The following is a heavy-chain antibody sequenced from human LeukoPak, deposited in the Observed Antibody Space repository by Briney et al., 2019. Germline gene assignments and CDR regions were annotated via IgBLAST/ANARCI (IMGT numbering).Heavy chain of an antibody. J-gene: IGHJ5*02. Sequence: SGPTLVKPTQTLTLTCTFSGFSLSTSGVGVGWIRQPPGKALEWLALIYWNDDKRYSPSPKSRLTITKDTSKNQVVLTMTNMDPVDTATYYCAPYRSGSRWFDPWGQGTLVTVSS. CDR3: APYRSGSRWFDP. D-gene: IGHD3-10*01. V-gene: IGHV2-5*01. CDR2: IYWNDDK. CDR1: GFSLSTSGVG.